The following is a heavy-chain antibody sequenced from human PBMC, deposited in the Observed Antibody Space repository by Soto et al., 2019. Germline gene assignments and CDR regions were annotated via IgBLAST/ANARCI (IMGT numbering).Heavy chain of an antibody. D-gene: IGHD3-16*01. CDR1: GYSISSGYY. CDR3: ARGPLGGGGGYYYGMDV. CDR2: IYHSGST. V-gene: IGHV4-38-2*01. Sequence: SETLSLTCAVSGYSISSGYYWGWIRQPPGKGLEWIGSIYHSGSTYYNPSLKSRVTISVDTSKNQFSLKLSSVTAADTAVYYCARGPLGGGGGYYYGMDVWGQGTTVTVSS. J-gene: IGHJ6*02.